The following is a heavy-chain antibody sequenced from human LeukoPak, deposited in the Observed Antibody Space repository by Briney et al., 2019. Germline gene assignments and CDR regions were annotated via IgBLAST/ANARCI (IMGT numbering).Heavy chain of an antibody. J-gene: IGHJ4*02. CDR1: GFTFSSYA. V-gene: IGHV3-23*01. D-gene: IGHD2-15*01. CDR3: ARDCSGGSCYSDH. Sequence: PGGSLRLSCAASGFTFSSYAMSWVRQAPGKGLEWVSAISGSGGSTYYADSVKGRFTISRDNSKNTLYLQMSSLRAEDTAEYYCARDCSGGSCYSDHWGQGTLVTVSS. CDR2: ISGSGGST.